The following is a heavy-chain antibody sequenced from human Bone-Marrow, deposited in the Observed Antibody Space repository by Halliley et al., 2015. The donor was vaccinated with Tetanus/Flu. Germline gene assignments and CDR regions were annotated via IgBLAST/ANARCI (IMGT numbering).Heavy chain of an antibody. D-gene: IGHD2-21*02. V-gene: IGHV4-4*07. CDR3: ARVTSGAWFGGMDV. J-gene: IGHJ6*02. Sequence: GHIYPSGNPNSSPSLKSRVTMSVDTSNNQFTLKLTSVTAADTAVYYCARVTSGAWFGGMDVWGQGTAVTVSS. CDR2: IYPSGNP.